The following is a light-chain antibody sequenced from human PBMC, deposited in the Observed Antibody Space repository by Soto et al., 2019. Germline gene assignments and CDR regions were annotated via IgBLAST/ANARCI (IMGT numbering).Light chain of an antibody. V-gene: IGKV2-28*01. J-gene: IGKJ1*01. CDR2: LGS. CDR3: MQPLQSWT. CDR1: QSLLHSNGYNY. Sequence: DIVITHSPLSLPVTPGEPASISCRSSQSLLHSNGYNYLDWYLQKPGQSPQLLIYLGSNRASGVPDRFSGSGSGTDFTLKISRVGAEDVGVYYCMQPLQSWTFGQGTKVDIK.